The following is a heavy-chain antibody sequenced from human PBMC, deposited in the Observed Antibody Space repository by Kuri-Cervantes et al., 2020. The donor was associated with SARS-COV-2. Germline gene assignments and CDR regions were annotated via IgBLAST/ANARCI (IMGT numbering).Heavy chain of an antibody. CDR1: GFTFGSYA. D-gene: IGHD3-22*01. Sequence: GESLKISCVGAGFTFGSYAMNWVRLAPGKGLEWVSSINSDTTYIYYADSVKGRFTISRDNAKNSLYLQMNSLRAEDTALYYCAKASGPAYYYDTSGLDYWGQGTLVTVSS. V-gene: IGHV3-21*04. CDR2: INSDTTYI. CDR3: AKASGPAYYYDTSGLDY. J-gene: IGHJ4*02.